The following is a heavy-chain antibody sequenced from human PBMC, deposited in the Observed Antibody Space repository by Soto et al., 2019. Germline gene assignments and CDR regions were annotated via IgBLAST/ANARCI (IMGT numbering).Heavy chain of an antibody. V-gene: IGHV1-2*02. CDR3: AKIRTYYDTSGAFYX. D-gene: IGHD3-22*01. J-gene: IGHJ4*02. CDR2: INPNNGDT. CDR1: GYTFTGYF. Sequence: ASVKVSCKASGYTFTGYFLHWVRQAPGQGLEWMGFINPNNGDTNYAKKFQGRVTMTRDASISTAYMELSRLRSDDTALYYCAKIRTYYDTSGAFYXWGQGTLVTVSX.